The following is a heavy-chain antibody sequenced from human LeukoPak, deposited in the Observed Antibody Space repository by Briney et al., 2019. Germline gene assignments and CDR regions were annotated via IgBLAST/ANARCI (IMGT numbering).Heavy chain of an antibody. Sequence: PSETLSLTCTVSGGSISSHYWSWIRQPPGKGLEWIGRISTSGNTDYNPSLKSRVTMSVDTSKNQFSLKLTSVTAADTAVYYCASDSFYDSGGYFYYWGQGTPVTVSS. V-gene: IGHV4-4*07. CDR3: ASDSFYDSGGYFYY. CDR2: ISTSGNT. CDR1: GGSISSHY. D-gene: IGHD3-22*01. J-gene: IGHJ4*02.